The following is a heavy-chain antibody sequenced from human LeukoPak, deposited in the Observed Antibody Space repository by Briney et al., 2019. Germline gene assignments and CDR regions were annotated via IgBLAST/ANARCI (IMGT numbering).Heavy chain of an antibody. V-gene: IGHV3-30*18. CDR3: AKVNNYDDY. Sequence: GGSLRLSCAASGFAFSTFGIHWVRQAPGKGLEWVAAISPDGNSEYYADSVKGRFTISRDNSKNMIYLQMNSLRGEDSAVYYCAKVNNYDDYWGQGTLVTVSS. CDR1: GFAFSTFG. D-gene: IGHD1/OR15-1a*01. J-gene: IGHJ4*02. CDR2: ISPDGNSE.